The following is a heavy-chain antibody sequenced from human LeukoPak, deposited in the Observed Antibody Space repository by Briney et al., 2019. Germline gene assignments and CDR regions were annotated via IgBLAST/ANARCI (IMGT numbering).Heavy chain of an antibody. CDR1: GFIFNNYA. Sequence: DPGGSLRLSCAASGFIFNNYAMSWVRQAPGKGLEWVSYISSSSSTIYYADSVKGRFTISRDNAKNSLYLQMNSLRAEDTAVYYCARDAFDSSGYPDAFDIWGQGTMVTVSS. CDR3: ARDAFDSSGYPDAFDI. D-gene: IGHD3-22*01. CDR2: ISSSSSTI. V-gene: IGHV3-48*04. J-gene: IGHJ3*02.